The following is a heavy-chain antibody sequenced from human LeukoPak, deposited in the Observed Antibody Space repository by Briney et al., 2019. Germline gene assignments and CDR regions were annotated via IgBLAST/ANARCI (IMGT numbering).Heavy chain of an antibody. CDR3: ARGALDAATPFDS. J-gene: IGHJ5*01. D-gene: IGHD2-15*01. V-gene: IGHV3-21*01. CDR2: ISSSSSYI. Sequence: GGSLSLSCAASGFTFSSYSMNWVRQAPGKGLVWVSSISSSSSYIYYADSLKGRFTISRDNAKKSVYLQMNSLRAEDTAVYYCARGALDAATPFDSWGQGTLVTVSS. CDR1: GFTFSSYS.